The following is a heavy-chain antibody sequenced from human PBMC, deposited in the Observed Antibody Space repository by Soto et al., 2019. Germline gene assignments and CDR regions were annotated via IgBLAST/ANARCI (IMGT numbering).Heavy chain of an antibody. CDR2: ISVYNGNT. V-gene: IGHV1-18*01. J-gene: IGHJ4*02. CDR1: GYTFTSYG. D-gene: IGHD5-12*01. CDR3: ARAGDGGIVATIPDEY. Sequence: QVPLVQSGAEVKKPGASVKVSCKASGYTFTSYGISWVRQAPGQGPEWMGWISVYNGNTNYAQKLQGRVTMTTDTSTSTAYMELRSLRSDDTAVYYCARAGDGGIVATIPDEYWGQGTLVTVSS.